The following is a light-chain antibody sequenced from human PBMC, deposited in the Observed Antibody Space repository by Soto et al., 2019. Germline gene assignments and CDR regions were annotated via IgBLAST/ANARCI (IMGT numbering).Light chain of an antibody. J-gene: IGKJ1*01. CDR2: GAS. CDR3: QQYGSSPPKT. Sequence: EVLLTQSPATLSLSPGERATLSCRASQSISSYLASYQQKPGQAPRLLIYGASSRATGIPDRFSGSGSGTDFTLTISRLEPEDFAVYYCQQYGSSPPKTFGRGTKVDIK. V-gene: IGKV3-20*01. CDR1: QSISSY.